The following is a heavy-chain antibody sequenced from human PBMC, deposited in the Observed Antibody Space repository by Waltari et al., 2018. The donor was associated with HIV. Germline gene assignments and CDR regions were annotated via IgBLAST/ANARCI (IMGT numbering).Heavy chain of an antibody. CDR1: GFTSDDYA. Sequence: EVQLVESGGGLVQPGRSLRLSCAASGFTSDDYAMHWVRQAPGECLEWVSGIGWNSGSIGYADSVKGRFTISRDNAKNSLYLQMNSLRAEDTALYYCAKDRYSYGYNAFDIWGQGTMVTVSS. CDR3: AKDRYSYGYNAFDI. V-gene: IGHV3-9*02. J-gene: IGHJ3*02. CDR2: IGWNSGSI. D-gene: IGHD5-18*01.